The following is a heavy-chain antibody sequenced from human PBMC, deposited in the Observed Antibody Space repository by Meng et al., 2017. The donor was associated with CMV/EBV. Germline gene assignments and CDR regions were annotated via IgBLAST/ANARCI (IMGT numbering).Heavy chain of an antibody. Sequence: GESLKISCAASGFTFSDYYMSWIRQAPGKGLEWVSYISSSGSTIYYADSVKGRFTIFRDNAKNSLYLQMNSLRAEDTAVYYCARDGSSSSAFGDYYYYGMDVWGQGTTVTVSS. CDR2: ISSSGSTI. D-gene: IGHD6-6*01. CDR1: GFTFSDYY. J-gene: IGHJ6*02. V-gene: IGHV3-11*01. CDR3: ARDGSSSSAFGDYYYYGMDV.